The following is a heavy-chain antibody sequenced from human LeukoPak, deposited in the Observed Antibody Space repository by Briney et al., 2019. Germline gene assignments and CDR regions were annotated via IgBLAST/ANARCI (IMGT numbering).Heavy chain of an antibody. CDR3: ARGSGGSCSDFDY. CDR2: ISSSSSTI. J-gene: IGHJ4*02. D-gene: IGHD2-15*01. CDR1: GFTFSSYA. Sequence: GGSLRLSCAASGFTFSSYAMSWVRQAPGKGLEWVSYISSSSSTIYCADSVKGRFTISRDNAKNSLYLQMNSLRAEDTAVYYCARGSGGSCSDFDYWGQGTLVTVSS. V-gene: IGHV3-48*01.